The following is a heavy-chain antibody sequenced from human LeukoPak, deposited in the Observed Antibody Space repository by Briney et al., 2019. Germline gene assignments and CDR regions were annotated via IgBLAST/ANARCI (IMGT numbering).Heavy chain of an antibody. CDR2: ISNSGSII. Sequence: HPGGSLRLSCTGSGFTFSDYEMNWVRQAPGKGLEWISYISNSGSIIYYADSVEGRFTISRDNAKNSLFLQMHSLRAEDTAVYYCARGPSVGSGWSPDYWGQGTLVTVSS. CDR3: ARGPSVGSGWSPDY. D-gene: IGHD6-19*01. V-gene: IGHV3-48*03. J-gene: IGHJ4*02. CDR1: GFTFSDYE.